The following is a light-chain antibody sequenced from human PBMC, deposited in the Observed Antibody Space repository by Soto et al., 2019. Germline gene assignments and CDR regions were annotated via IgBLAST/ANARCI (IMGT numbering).Light chain of an antibody. CDR1: QCISSW. CDR2: KAP. J-gene: IGKJ4*01. CDR3: QQYNSYPLT. Sequence: DIQITQSPSTLSASVGDRVTITCRASQCISSWLAWYQQKPGKAPKLLIYKAPSLESGVPSRFSGSGSGTEFTLTISSLQPDDFATYYCQQYNSYPLTFGGGTKVDIK. V-gene: IGKV1-5*03.